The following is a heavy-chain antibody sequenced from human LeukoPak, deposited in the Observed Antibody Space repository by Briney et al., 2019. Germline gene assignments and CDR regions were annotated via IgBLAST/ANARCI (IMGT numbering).Heavy chain of an antibody. CDR3: ARALYSSGWYGVYYYYYYMDV. V-gene: IGHV3-72*01. J-gene: IGHJ6*03. CDR2: TRNKANSYIT. CDR1: GFTFSDHY. D-gene: IGHD6-19*01. Sequence: GGSLRLSCAASGFTFSDHYMDWVRQAPGKGLEWVGRTRNKANSYITEYAASVEGRFTISRDNSKNSLYLQMNSLRAEDTAVYYCARALYSSGWYGVYYYYYYMDVWGKGTTVTISS.